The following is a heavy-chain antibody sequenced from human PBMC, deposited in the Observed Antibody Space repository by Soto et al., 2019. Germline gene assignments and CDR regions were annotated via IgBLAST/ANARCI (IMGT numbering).Heavy chain of an antibody. D-gene: IGHD6-13*01. V-gene: IGHV1-18*01. Sequence: ASVKVSCKASGYTFTSYGINWVRQAPGQGLEWMGWISAYNGNTNYAQKLQGRVTMTTDTSTSTAYMELRSLRSDDTAVYYCARGGSYSSSWYVSSDFDYWGQGTLVTVSS. CDR3: ARGGSYSSSWYVSSDFDY. CDR2: ISAYNGNT. J-gene: IGHJ4*02. CDR1: GYTFTSYG.